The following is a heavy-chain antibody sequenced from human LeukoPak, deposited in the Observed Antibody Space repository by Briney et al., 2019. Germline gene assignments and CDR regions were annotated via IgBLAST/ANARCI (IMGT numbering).Heavy chain of an antibody. Sequence: GGSLRLSCAASGFTFDDYGMSWVRQAPGKGLEWVSGITWNGGSTGYADSVKGRFTISRDNAKNSLYLQMNSLRAEDTAFYYCARDPGDILVAGTFDYWGQGTLVTVSS. V-gene: IGHV3-20*04. D-gene: IGHD6-19*01. CDR3: ARDPGDILVAGTFDY. CDR2: ITWNGGST. J-gene: IGHJ4*02. CDR1: GFTFDDYG.